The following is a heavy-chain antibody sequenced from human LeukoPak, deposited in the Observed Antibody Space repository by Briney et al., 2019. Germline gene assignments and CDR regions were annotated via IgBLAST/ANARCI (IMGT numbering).Heavy chain of an antibody. D-gene: IGHD5-12*01. Sequence: GVSLRLSCAASGFTFTTYAMTWVRQAPGKGPEWVSTINGSGGRTYYADSLKGRFTISRDNSKNTLYLQMNSLRAEDTAVYYCAIGPPYGGYSDWGQGTLVTVSS. CDR3: AIGPPYGGYSD. V-gene: IGHV3-23*01. J-gene: IGHJ4*02. CDR2: INGSGGRT. CDR1: GFTFTTYA.